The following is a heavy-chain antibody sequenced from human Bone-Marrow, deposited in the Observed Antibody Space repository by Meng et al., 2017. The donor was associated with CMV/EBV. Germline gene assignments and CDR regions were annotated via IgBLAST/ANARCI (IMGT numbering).Heavy chain of an antibody. J-gene: IGHJ6*02. CDR2: ISSSSSYI. Sequence: GGSLRLSCAASGFTFSSYSMNWVRQAPGKGLEWVSSISSSSSYIYYADSVKGRFTISRDNAKNSLYLQMNSLRAEDTAVYYCARDTYTESSSWYYYYGMDVWGQGTTVTFSS. V-gene: IGHV3-21*01. D-gene: IGHD6-13*01. CDR1: GFTFSSYS. CDR3: ARDTYTESSSWYYYYGMDV.